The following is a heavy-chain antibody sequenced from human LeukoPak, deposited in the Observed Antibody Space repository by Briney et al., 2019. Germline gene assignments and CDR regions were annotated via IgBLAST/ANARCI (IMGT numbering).Heavy chain of an antibody. CDR1: GFIFGSYV. D-gene: IGHD3-22*01. CDR3: ARSEYDSSGYYLHFDY. J-gene: IGHJ4*02. V-gene: IGHV3-48*03. Sequence: PGGSLRLSCDASGFIFGSYVMTWVRQAPGKGLEWLSYISSSGTTIYYADSVKGRFTISRDNAKNSLYLQMNSLRAEDTAVYYCARSEYDSSGYYLHFDYWGQGTLVTVSS. CDR2: ISSSGTTI.